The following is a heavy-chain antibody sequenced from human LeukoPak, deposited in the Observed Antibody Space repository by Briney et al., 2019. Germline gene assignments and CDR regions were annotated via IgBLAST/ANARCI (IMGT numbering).Heavy chain of an antibody. Sequence: PGGSLRLSCAASGFTFSSYEMNWVRKGPGKGLEWVSYISSSGSPIYYADSVKGRLPISRDNAKNSLYLQMNILRAEDTAVYYCARLYSRSPLEVSYYFDSWGQGTLVTVSS. CDR3: ARLYSRSPLEVSYYFDS. CDR2: ISSSGSPI. J-gene: IGHJ4*02. V-gene: IGHV3-48*03. CDR1: GFTFSSYE. D-gene: IGHD5-12*01.